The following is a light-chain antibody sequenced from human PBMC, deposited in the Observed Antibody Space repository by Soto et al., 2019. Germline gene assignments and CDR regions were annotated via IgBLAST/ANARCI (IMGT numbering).Light chain of an antibody. CDR1: QSVRSSH. J-gene: IGKJ1*01. V-gene: IGKV3-20*01. Sequence: EIVLTQSPGTLSLSPGERATLSCRTSQSVRSSHLAWYQQKPGQAPRLLIYGASSRATGLPDRFSGSGSGTDFTLTISRLEPEDFAVYHCQQYSSSPRTFGQGTKV. CDR3: QQYSSSPRT. CDR2: GAS.